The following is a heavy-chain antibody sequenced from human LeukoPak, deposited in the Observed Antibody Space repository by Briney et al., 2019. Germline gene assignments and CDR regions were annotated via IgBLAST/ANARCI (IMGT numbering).Heavy chain of an antibody. CDR3: GRDRHWNQGNFDY. Sequence: EASVKVSCKAFGYTITGYYIHWVRQAPGQGLKRMGWINPNNGGTNSAQKFQGRVTMTRDTSIGTAYMELNRLTYDDTAVYYCGRDRHWNQGNFDYWGQGTLVTVSS. D-gene: IGHD1-1*01. CDR1: GYTITGYY. J-gene: IGHJ4*02. CDR2: INPNNGGT. V-gene: IGHV1-2*02.